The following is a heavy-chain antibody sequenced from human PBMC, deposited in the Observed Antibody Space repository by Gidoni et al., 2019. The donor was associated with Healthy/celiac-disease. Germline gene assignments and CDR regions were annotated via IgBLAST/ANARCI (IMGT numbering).Heavy chain of an antibody. Sequence: QVPLLQSGAEVTQPGASVKVSCTASGYTFTSYDINWVRQATGQGLEWMGWMNPNSGNTGYAQKFQGRVTMTRNTSISTAYMELSSLRSEDTAVYYCARGGIFIAAQKDNWFDPWGQGTLVTVSS. J-gene: IGHJ5*02. CDR2: MNPNSGNT. V-gene: IGHV1-8*01. CDR3: ARGGIFIAAQKDNWFDP. D-gene: IGHD6-6*01. CDR1: GYTFTSYD.